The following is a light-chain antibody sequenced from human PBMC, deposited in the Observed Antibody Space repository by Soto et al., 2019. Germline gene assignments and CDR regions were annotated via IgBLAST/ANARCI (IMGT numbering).Light chain of an antibody. Sequence: DIQMTQSPSSLCASVGDRVTITCRASQVISTYLNWYQQKPGKAPKLLIYAASSLQSGVPSNFSGSGSGTEFTLTISSLQPEDFATYYCQQYNSYPWTFGQGTKVDIK. CDR3: QQYNSYPWT. CDR2: AAS. J-gene: IGKJ1*01. V-gene: IGKV1-16*02. CDR1: QVISTY.